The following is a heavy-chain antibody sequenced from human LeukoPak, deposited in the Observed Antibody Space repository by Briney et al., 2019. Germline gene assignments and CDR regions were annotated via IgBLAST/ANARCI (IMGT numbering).Heavy chain of an antibody. D-gene: IGHD6-19*01. Sequence: PGGSLRLSCAASGFTFSSYWMSWVRQAPGKGLEWVANIKQDGSEKYYVDSVKGRFTISRDNSKNTLCLQMNSLRAEDTAVYYCAKDSTGSGWRYFDYWGQGTLVTVSS. J-gene: IGHJ4*02. CDR2: IKQDGSEK. V-gene: IGHV3-7*03. CDR1: GFTFSSYW. CDR3: AKDSTGSGWRYFDY.